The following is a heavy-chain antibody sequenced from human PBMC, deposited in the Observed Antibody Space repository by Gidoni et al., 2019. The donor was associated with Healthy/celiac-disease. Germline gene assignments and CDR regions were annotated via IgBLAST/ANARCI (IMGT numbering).Heavy chain of an antibody. V-gene: IGHV3-15*01. CDR1: GFTFRNAW. CDR2: IKSKTDGGTT. Sequence: EVQLVESGGGLVKPGGSLRLSCAASGFTFRNAWMSWVRQAPGKGLEWVGRIKSKTDGGTTDYAALVKGRVTISRDDSKNTLYLQMNSLKTEDTAVYYCTTAVEGAAGTRWNWFDPWGQGTLVTVSS. D-gene: IGHD6-13*01. J-gene: IGHJ5*02. CDR3: TTAVEGAAGTRWNWFDP.